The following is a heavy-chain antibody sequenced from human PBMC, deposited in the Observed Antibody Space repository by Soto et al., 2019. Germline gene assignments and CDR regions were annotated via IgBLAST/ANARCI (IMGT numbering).Heavy chain of an antibody. J-gene: IGHJ5*02. CDR3: AREMEPAASWFDP. CDR1: GFTFSSYG. CDR2: IWYDGSNK. D-gene: IGHD2-2*01. V-gene: IGHV3-33*01. Sequence: SLRLSCAASGFTFSSYGMHWVRQAPGKGLEWVAVIWYDGSNKYYADSVKGRFTISRDNSKNTLYLQMNSLRAEDTAVYYCAREMEPAASWFDPWGQGTLVTVSS.